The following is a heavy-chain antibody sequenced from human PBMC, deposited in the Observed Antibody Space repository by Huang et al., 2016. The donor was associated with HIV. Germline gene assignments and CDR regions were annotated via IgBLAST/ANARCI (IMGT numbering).Heavy chain of an antibody. V-gene: IGHV3-23*01. CDR1: GFTFNIYA. D-gene: IGHD1-26*01. CDR2: IRASGENK. CDR3: AKPYSGSSNQVFDY. Sequence: LLESGGRLARPGESLRLSCAASGFTFNIYAMSWVGQAPGKGMEWVSGIRASGENKYYPDSVKGRFTISRDNSRSTLYLQMNSLGAEDTAMYYCAKPYSGSSNQVFDYWGPGTMVTVSS. J-gene: IGHJ4*02.